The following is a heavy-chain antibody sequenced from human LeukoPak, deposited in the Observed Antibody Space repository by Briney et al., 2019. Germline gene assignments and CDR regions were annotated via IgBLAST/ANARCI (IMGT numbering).Heavy chain of an antibody. CDR1: GFTFSSYS. Sequence: GGSLRLSCAASGFTFSSYSMNWVRQAPGKGLEWVSSISSSSSYIYYADPVKGRFTISRDNAKNSLYLQMNSLRAEDTAVYYCARDPQIVGAIDAFDIWGQGTMVTVSS. J-gene: IGHJ3*02. CDR2: ISSSSSYI. V-gene: IGHV3-21*01. D-gene: IGHD1-26*01. CDR3: ARDPQIVGAIDAFDI.